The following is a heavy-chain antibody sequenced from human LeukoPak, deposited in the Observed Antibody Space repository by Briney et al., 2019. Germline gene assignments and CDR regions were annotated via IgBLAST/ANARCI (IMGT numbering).Heavy chain of an antibody. CDR2: IFTSGDT. V-gene: IGHV4-4*09. J-gene: IGHJ4*02. D-gene: IGHD1-1*01. CDR3: ARHAPTGSLTIFDS. CDR1: GGSINTYY. Sequence: MSSETLSLTCTVSGGSINTYYWSWIRQAPGKGLEWIGYIFTSGDTNYNPSLKSRVTISGGTSKNQFSLKLTSVTAADTAFYYCARHAPTGSLTIFDSWGQGTLVTVSS.